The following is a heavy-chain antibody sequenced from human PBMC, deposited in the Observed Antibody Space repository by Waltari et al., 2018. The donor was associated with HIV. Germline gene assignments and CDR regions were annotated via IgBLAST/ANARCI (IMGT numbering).Heavy chain of an antibody. D-gene: IGHD5-12*01. CDR3: GIVVPGYGGYSR. V-gene: IGHV3-7*01. J-gene: IGHJ4*02. CDR1: GLTFKTYW. CDR2: IKEDGCDK. Sequence: LVESGGGLVQPGGSLRLSCAASGLTFKTYWMSWVRQTPGRGRGWVANIKEDGCDKYDADSVGARFATSKESAKNSLFLQRTSLRAKVTAFYYCGIVVPGYGGYSRGGQGTLVTVSS.